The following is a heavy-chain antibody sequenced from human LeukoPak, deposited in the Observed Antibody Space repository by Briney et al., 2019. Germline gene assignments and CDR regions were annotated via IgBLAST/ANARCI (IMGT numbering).Heavy chain of an antibody. J-gene: IGHJ3*02. D-gene: IGHD5-24*01. CDR3: ARGQTSTMNLYSNAFDI. CDR2: FHSGGSP. V-gene: IGHV3-53*05. CDR1: GFTVSSNY. Sequence: GGSLRLSCAASGFTVSSNYMSWVRQAPGKGLELVSVFHSGGSPYSADSVKGRFTISRDNSKNTLCLQMNSLRSEDTAVYYCARGQTSTMNLYSNAFDIWGQGTLVTVSS.